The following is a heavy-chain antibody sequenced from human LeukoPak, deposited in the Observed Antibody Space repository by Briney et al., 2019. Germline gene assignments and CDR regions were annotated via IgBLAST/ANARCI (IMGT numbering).Heavy chain of an antibody. J-gene: IGHJ6*03. CDR3: ARAAYGDYQNYYMDV. D-gene: IGHD4-17*01. CDR1: GGSISSYY. CDR2: IYYSGST. V-gene: IGHV4-59*01. Sequence: SETLSLTCTVSGGSISSYYWSWIRQPPGKGLEWIGYIYYSGSTNYNPSLKSRVTISVDTSKNQFSLKLSSVTAADTAVYYCARAAYGDYQNYYMDVWGKGTTVTVSS.